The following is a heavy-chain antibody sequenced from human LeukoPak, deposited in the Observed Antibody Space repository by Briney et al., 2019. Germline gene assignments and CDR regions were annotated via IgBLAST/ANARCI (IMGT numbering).Heavy chain of an antibody. V-gene: IGHV4-59*08. Sequence: SETLSLTCTVSGGFISSYYWSWIRQPPGKGLEWIGYIYYSGSTNYNPSLKSRVTISVDTSKNQFSLKLSSVTAADTAVYYCARHVNDGDYPLDYWGQGTLVTVSS. J-gene: IGHJ4*02. CDR3: ARHVNDGDYPLDY. CDR2: IYYSGST. CDR1: GGFISSYY. D-gene: IGHD4-17*01.